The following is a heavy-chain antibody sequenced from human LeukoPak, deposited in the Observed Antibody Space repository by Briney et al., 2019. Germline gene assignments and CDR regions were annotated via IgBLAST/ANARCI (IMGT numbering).Heavy chain of an antibody. CDR2: ITSRSTT. Sequence: PGGSLRLSCAASGFAFSTYGMNWVRQAPGKGLEWISYITSRSTTYYADSVRGRFTISRDNAKNSLYLEMNGPRDDDTAVYYCARRISGSYLDYWGKGTLVTVSS. CDR1: GFAFSTYG. V-gene: IGHV3-48*02. CDR3: ARRISGSYLDY. D-gene: IGHD3-10*01. J-gene: IGHJ4*02.